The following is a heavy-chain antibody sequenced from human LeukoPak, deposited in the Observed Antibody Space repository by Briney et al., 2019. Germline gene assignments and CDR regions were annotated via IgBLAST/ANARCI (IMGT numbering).Heavy chain of an antibody. J-gene: IGHJ4*02. CDR1: GYSSSSGYY. CDR3: VKSGTLLREGFNY. CDR2: MDYTGET. V-gene: IGHV4-38-2*02. D-gene: IGHD1-1*01. Sequence: SETLSLTCTVSGYSSSSGYYWGWIRQSPGKGLEWIGSMDYTGETYYSPSLQSRVTISVDTPRNQFSLNLHSMTAADTAVYYCVKSGTLLREGFNYWGQGTLVTVSS.